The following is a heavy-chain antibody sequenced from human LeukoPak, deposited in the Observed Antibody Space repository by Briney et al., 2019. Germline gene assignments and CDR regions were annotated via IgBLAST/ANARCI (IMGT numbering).Heavy chain of an antibody. J-gene: IGHJ4*01. CDR3: AXDXXXXXTXXDY. CDR1: GFTFSSYS. CDR2: ISSSSSYI. Sequence: GGSLRLSCAASGFTFSSYSMNWVRQAPGKGLEWVSSISSSSSYIYYADSVKGRFTISRDNAKNSLYLQMNSLRAEDTAVYYCAXDXXXXXTXXDYWGXGTPVTV. V-gene: IGHV3-21*01.